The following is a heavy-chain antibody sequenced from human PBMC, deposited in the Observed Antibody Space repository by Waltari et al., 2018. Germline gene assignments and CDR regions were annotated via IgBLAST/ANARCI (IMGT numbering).Heavy chain of an antibody. V-gene: IGHV3-21*01. J-gene: IGHJ4*02. CDR2: ISGSSTYI. Sequence: EVQLVASVGGLVKPGASLRLSCAASGFTFSRYSMNWVRQAPGKGLEWVSSISGSSTYIYYADSVKGRFTISRDNAKKSLYLQMNSLRAEDTAVYYCARDPAITAPSDYWGQGTLVTVSS. D-gene: IGHD1-20*01. CDR3: ARDPAITAPSDY. CDR1: GFTFSRYS.